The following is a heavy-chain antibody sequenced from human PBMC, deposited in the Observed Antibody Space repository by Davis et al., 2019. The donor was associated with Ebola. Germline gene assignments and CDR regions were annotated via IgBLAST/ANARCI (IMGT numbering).Heavy chain of an antibody. CDR3: ARLDCSGGSCYNTPLGY. CDR2: IYPGDSDT. J-gene: IGHJ4*02. V-gene: IGHV5-51*01. D-gene: IGHD2-15*01. Sequence: PGGSLRLSCKGSGYSFTSYWIGWVRQMPGKGLEWMGIIYPGDSDTRYSPSFQGQVTISADKSISTAYLQWSSLKASDTAMYYCARLDCSGGSCYNTPLGYWGQGTLVTVSS. CDR1: GYSFTSYW.